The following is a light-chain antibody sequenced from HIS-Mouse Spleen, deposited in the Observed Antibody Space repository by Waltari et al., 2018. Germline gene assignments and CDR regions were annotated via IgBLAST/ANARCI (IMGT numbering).Light chain of an antibody. J-gene: IGLJ2*01. V-gene: IGLV2-14*03. Sequence: QSALTQPASVSGSPGQSITISCTGTSSDVGGYNYVSWYQQHPGKAPKLMIYDVSNRPVWVSKRFAGSKAGNTASLTISGLQAEDEADYYCSSYTSSSFNVVFGGGTKLTVL. CDR2: DVS. CDR1: SSDVGGYNY. CDR3: SSYTSSSFNVV.